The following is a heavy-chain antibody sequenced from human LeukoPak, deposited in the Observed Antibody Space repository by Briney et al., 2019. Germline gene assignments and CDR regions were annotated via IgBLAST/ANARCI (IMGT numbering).Heavy chain of an antibody. D-gene: IGHD3-3*01. Sequence: GGSLRLSCAASGFTFSSYAMTWVRQAPGKGLEWVGRIKSKTDGGTTDYAAPVKGRFTISRDDSKNTLYLQMNSLKTEDTAVYYCTTDPVLRFLEWLKGGNWFDPWGQGTLVTVSS. V-gene: IGHV3-15*01. J-gene: IGHJ5*02. CDR2: IKSKTDGGTT. CDR3: TTDPVLRFLEWLKGGNWFDP. CDR1: GFTFSSYA.